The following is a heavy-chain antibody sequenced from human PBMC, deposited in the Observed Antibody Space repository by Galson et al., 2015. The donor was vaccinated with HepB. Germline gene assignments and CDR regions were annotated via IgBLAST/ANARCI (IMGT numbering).Heavy chain of an antibody. Sequence: SVKVSCKASGSTFTDYYMHWVRQAPGQGLEWLGWTNPNSGGPHYAQKFQGRVTMTRDTSISTAYMELSRLRSEETAVYYCARATRGQLVSNYWGQGTLVTVSS. V-gene: IGHV1-2*02. CDR3: ARATRGQLVSNY. CDR2: TNPNSGGP. CDR1: GSTFTDYY. D-gene: IGHD6-13*01. J-gene: IGHJ4*02.